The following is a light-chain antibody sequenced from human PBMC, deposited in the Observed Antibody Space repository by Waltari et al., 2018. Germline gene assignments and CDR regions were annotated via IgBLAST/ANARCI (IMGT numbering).Light chain of an antibody. Sequence: DIQMTQSPSSLSASVGDRVTITCRASQSISTYLNWYQQKPGKAPKLLIYAASSLQSGVPSRFSGSGSGTAFTLTISRLQPEDSATFYCQQTYSTPYTFGQGTKLEIK. CDR1: QSISTY. CDR2: AAS. V-gene: IGKV1-39*01. CDR3: QQTYSTPYT. J-gene: IGKJ2*01.